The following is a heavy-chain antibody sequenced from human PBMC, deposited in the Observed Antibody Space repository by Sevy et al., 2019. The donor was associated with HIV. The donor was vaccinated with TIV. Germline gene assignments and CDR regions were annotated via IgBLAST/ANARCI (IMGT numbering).Heavy chain of an antibody. J-gene: IGHJ4*02. CDR2: ISGSGGST. CDR1: GFTLSSYA. Sequence: GGSLRLSCAASGFTLSSYAMSWVRQAPGKGLEWVSAISGSGGSTYYADSVKGRFTISRDNSKNTLYLQMNSLGAEDTAVYYCAKRHDFWSGYYDYWGQGTLVTVSS. V-gene: IGHV3-23*01. D-gene: IGHD3-3*01. CDR3: AKRHDFWSGYYDY.